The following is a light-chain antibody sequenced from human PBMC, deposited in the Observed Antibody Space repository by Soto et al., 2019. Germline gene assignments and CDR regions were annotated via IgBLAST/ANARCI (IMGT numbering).Light chain of an antibody. CDR1: QDITNY. Sequence: DIQMTQSPSSLTASVGDSVTITCQASQDITNYLNWYQHKPGKAPKLLIYDASNLEPGVPSRFSGRGSGRDFTFTISSLQPEDTAKYYCQQYEDIPPTFGQGTRLDIK. CDR3: QQYEDIPPT. CDR2: DAS. J-gene: IGKJ5*01. V-gene: IGKV1-33*01.